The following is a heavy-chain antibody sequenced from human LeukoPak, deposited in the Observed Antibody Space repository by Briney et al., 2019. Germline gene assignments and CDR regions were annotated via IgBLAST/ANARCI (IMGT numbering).Heavy chain of an antibody. CDR1: GYSFTAQY. D-gene: IGHD2-8*01. CDR2: INLNSGGA. CDR3: STDECTNGVCYLGS. Sequence: ASVKVSCKASGYSFTAQYMHWVRQAPGQGLEWMGWINLNSGGANYAQKFQGRVTMTRDTSISTAYMEVNRLRSDDTAAYYCSTDECTNGVCYLGSWGQGTLVTVSS. J-gene: IGHJ5*02. V-gene: IGHV1-2*02.